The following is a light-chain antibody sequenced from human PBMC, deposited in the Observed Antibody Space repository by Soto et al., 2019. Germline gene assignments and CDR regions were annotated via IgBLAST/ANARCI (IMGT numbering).Light chain of an antibody. J-gene: IGLJ1*01. CDR1: GSDVGGYNY. CDR3: SSYTSSSTLASYV. Sequence: QSALTQPASVSGSPGQSITISCTGTGSDVGGYNYVSWYQQHPGKAPKLMIYDVSNRPSGVSNRFSGSKSGNTASLTISGLQAEDEADYYCSSYTSSSTLASYVFGTGTKVTVL. CDR2: DVS. V-gene: IGLV2-14*01.